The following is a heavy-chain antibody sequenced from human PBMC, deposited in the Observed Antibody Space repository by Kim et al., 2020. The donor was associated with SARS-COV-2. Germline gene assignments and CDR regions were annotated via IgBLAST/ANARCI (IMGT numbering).Heavy chain of an antibody. Sequence: ASVKVSCKVSGYTLTELSMHWVRQAPGKGLEWMGGFDPEDGETIYAQKFQGRVTMTEDTSTDTAYMELSSLRSEDTAVYYCAALTLWFGELHHGFDYWGQGTLVTVSS. CDR2: FDPEDGET. D-gene: IGHD3-10*01. J-gene: IGHJ4*02. V-gene: IGHV1-24*01. CDR1: GYTLTELS. CDR3: AALTLWFGELHHGFDY.